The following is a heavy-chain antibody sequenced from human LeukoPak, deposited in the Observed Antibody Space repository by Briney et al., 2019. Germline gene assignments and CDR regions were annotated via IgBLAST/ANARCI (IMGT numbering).Heavy chain of an antibody. J-gene: IGHJ5*01. V-gene: IGHV1-2*02. CDR2: INPNSGGT. Sequence: EASVKVSCKASGYSFNDKYLHWVRQAPGQGLEWMGSINPNSGGTNYAQKFQGRVTMTTDTSMSTAYMELSRLTSDDTAVYYCARAGGRSWFDSWGQGTLVTVSS. CDR3: ARAGGRSWFDS. CDR1: GYSFNDKY.